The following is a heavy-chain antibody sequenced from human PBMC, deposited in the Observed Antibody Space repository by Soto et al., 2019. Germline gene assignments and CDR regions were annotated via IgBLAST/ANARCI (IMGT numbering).Heavy chain of an antibody. D-gene: IGHD2-2*01. CDR2: IYPGDSDT. J-gene: IGHJ3*02. Sequence: GESLKISCKGSGYSFTSYWIGWVRQMPGKGLEWMGIIYPGDSDTRYSPSFQGQVTISVDKSISTAYLQWSSLKASDTAMYYCARRGYCSSTSCTRAAFDIWGQGTMVTVSS. CDR3: ARRGYCSSTSCTRAAFDI. CDR1: GYSFTSYW. V-gene: IGHV5-51*01.